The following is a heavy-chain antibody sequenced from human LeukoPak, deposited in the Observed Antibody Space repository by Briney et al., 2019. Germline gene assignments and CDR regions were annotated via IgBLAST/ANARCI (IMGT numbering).Heavy chain of an antibody. CDR2: INHSGST. Sequence: PSETLSLTCAVYGGSFSGYYWSWFRQPPGKGLEWIGEINHSGSTNYNPSLKSRVTISVDTSKNQFSLKLSSVTAADTAVYYCARGTLRYFDWLSSRNWFDPWGQGTLVTVSS. D-gene: IGHD3-9*01. CDR1: GGSFSGYY. J-gene: IGHJ5*02. V-gene: IGHV4-34*01. CDR3: ARGTLRYFDWLSSRNWFDP.